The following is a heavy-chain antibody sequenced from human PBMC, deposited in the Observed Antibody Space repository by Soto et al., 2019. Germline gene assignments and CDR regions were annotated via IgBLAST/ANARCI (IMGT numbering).Heavy chain of an antibody. CDR3: AKKYYSDTSGYSKGAFDY. D-gene: IGHD3-22*01. CDR2: ISNSAGTT. J-gene: IGHJ4*02. CDR1: GFTFSSYA. Sequence: EVQLLESGPGLVQPGGSLRLSCAASGFTFSSYAMTWVRQAPGKGLEWVSGISNSAGTTYYADSVKGRFTISRDNSKNTLYLQMNSLRAEDTAVYYCAKKYYSDTSGYSKGAFDYWGQGTLVTVSS. V-gene: IGHV3-23*01.